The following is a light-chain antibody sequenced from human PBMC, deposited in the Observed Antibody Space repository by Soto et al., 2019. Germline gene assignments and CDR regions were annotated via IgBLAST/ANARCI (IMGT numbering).Light chain of an antibody. CDR3: HQQQNYSPWT. V-gene: IGKV3-11*01. CDR1: QSISSC. Sequence: DILLTQSPSTLSSSPGARATLSCRASQSISSCLSWYQQKPGQAPTLLIYDASTWASGIPARFSGSGSGTEFTLTISSLEPEDFAVYYCHQQQNYSPWTFGQGTKVDIK. J-gene: IGKJ1*01. CDR2: DAS.